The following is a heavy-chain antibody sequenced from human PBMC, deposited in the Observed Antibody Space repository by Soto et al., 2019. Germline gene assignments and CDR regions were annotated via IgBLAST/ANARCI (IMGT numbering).Heavy chain of an antibody. CDR2: ISSSSSYI. CDR3: ARDLRQATTVKAFDI. J-gene: IGHJ3*02. D-gene: IGHD4-17*01. Sequence: GSLRLSCAASGFTFSSYSMNWVRQAPGKGLEWVSSISSSSSYIYYADSVKGRFTISRDNAKNSLYLQMNSLRAEDTAVYYCARDLRQATTVKAFDIWGQGTMVTVSS. V-gene: IGHV3-21*01. CDR1: GFTFSSYS.